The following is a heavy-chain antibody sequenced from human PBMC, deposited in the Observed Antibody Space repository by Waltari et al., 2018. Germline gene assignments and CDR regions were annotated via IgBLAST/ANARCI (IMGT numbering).Heavy chain of an antibody. D-gene: IGHD6-19*01. CDR3: ARIGAVGGFDY. CDR1: GFMVRRFA. V-gene: IGHV3-30-3*01. Sequence: QVQLVESGGGVVQPGRSLRLSCAASGFMVRRFAIHWVRQAPGKGWGWVSVRSKDGTKENDADSVKGRFTVSRDNSNNTLYLQIYSVRADDTAVYYCARIGAVGGFDYWGQGTLVTVSS. J-gene: IGHJ4*02. CDR2: RSKDGTKE.